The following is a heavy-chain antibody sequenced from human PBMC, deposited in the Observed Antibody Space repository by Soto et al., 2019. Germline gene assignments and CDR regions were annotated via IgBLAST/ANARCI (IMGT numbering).Heavy chain of an antibody. J-gene: IGHJ6*02. V-gene: IGHV3-49*04. CDR2: IRSKAYGGTT. D-gene: IGHD3-3*02. CDR3: TREMDPFISNYYYGMDV. CDR1: GFTFGDYA. Sequence: GGSLKLSCTASGFTFGDYAMSWVRQAPGKGLEWVGFIRSKAYGGTTEYAASVKGRFTISRDDSKSIAYLQMNSLKTEDTAVYYCTREMDPFISNYYYGMDVWGQGTTVTVSS.